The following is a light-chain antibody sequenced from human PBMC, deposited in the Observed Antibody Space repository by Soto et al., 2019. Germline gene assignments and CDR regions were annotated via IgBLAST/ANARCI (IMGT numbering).Light chain of an antibody. V-gene: IGKV1-27*01. Sequence: DIRMTQSPSSLSASVGDRVTITCRASQAISNSLAWYQQKPGNVPKLLIYGASTLQSGIPSRFSGSGSGTGFTLTISSLQPEDAATYYCQKYNSPPITFGQGTRLEIK. J-gene: IGKJ5*01. CDR2: GAS. CDR1: QAISNS. CDR3: QKYNSPPIT.